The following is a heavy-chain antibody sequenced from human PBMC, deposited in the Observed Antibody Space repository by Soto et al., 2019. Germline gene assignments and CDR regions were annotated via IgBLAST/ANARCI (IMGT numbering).Heavy chain of an antibody. J-gene: IGHJ4*02. CDR2: ISSDGSNK. Sequence: GGSLRLSWAASGFTFSSYAMHGVRQAPGKGLEWVAVISSDGSNKYYADSVKGGFTISRDNSKNTLYLQMNSLKAEDTAVYYCARAPTYCSSTSCYRYFDYWGQGTLVTVSS. V-gene: IGHV3-30-3*01. CDR3: ARAPTYCSSTSCYRYFDY. CDR1: GFTFSSYA. D-gene: IGHD2-2*01.